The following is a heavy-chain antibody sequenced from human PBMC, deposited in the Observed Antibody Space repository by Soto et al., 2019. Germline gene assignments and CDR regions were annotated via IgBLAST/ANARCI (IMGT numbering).Heavy chain of an antibody. CDR2: ISDGGSTT. Sequence: GGSLRLSCAASGFTFSDYSMTWVRQAPGMGLEWVSTISDGGSTTYYADSVEGRFAISRDNSKNTLFLQMNSLRAEDTAVYYCARVTPKAFDIWGQGTMVTVSS. V-gene: IGHV3-23*01. CDR1: GFTFSDYS. D-gene: IGHD2-15*01. CDR3: ARVTPKAFDI. J-gene: IGHJ3*02.